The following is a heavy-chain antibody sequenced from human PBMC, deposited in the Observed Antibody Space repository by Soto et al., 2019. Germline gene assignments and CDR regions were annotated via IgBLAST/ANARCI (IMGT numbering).Heavy chain of an antibody. J-gene: IGHJ4*02. V-gene: IGHV1-18*01. Sequence: GASVKVSCKASGYTFTSYGISWVRQAPGQGLEWMGWISAYNGNTNYAQKLQGRVTMTTDTSTSTAYMELRSLRSDDTAVYYCARASTPVVPAAYFDYWGQGTLVTVSS. CDR2: ISAYNGNT. CDR1: GYTFTSYG. D-gene: IGHD2-2*01. CDR3: ARASTPVVPAAYFDY.